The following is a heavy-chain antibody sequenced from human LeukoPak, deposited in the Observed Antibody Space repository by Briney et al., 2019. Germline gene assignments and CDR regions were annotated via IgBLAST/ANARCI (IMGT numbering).Heavy chain of an antibody. J-gene: IGHJ4*02. CDR1: GGSISSGGYY. V-gene: IGHV4-31*03. D-gene: IGHD3-16*01. CDR2: IYYSGST. Sequence: SETLSLTCTVSGGSISSGGYYWIWIRQHPGKSLEWIGYIYYSGSTYYNPSLKSRVTISVDTSKNQFSLKLSSVTAADTAVYYCARDLRGIWDYWGQGTLVTVSS. CDR3: ARDLRGIWDY.